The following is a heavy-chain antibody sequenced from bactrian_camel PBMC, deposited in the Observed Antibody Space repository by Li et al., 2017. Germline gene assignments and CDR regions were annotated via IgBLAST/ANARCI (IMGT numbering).Heavy chain of an antibody. D-gene: IGHD8*01. V-gene: IGHV3S6*01. Sequence: HVQLVESGGGLVQPGGSLGLSCAASGFTFSSYGMSWVRQAPGKGLEWVSGIYSDGSNTYYADSVKGRFTISRDNAKNTLYLQMNSLKSEDTAMYYCAKEGEREPGYNEYGAEFDYWGQGTQVTVS. CDR3: AKEGEREPGYNEYGAEFDY. CDR2: IYSDGSNT. CDR1: GFTFSSYG. J-gene: IGHJ4*01.